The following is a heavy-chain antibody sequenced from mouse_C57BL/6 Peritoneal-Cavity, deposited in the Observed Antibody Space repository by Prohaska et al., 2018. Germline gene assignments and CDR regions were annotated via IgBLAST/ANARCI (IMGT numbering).Heavy chain of an antibody. V-gene: IGHV5-6*01. CDR3: ARQLGRFAY. J-gene: IGHJ3*01. CDR2: ISSGGSYT. Sequence: VQLVESGGDLVKPGGSLKLSCAASGFTFSSYGMSWVRQTPDKRLEWVATISSGGSYTYYPDSVKGRFTISRDNAKNTLYLQMSSLKSEDTAMYYCARQLGRFAYWGQGTLVTVSA. D-gene: IGHD4-1*01. CDR1: GFTFSSYG.